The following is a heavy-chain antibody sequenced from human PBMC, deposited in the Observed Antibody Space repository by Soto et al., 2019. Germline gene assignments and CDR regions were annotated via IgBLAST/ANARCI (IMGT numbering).Heavy chain of an antibody. D-gene: IGHD3-22*01. CDR3: ARLPYYDSSGYYYEYYFDY. Sequence: GESLKISCKGSGYSFTSYWTSWVRQMPGKGLEWMGRIDPSDSYTNYSPSFQGHVTISADKSISTAYLQWSSLKASDTAMYYCARLPYYDSSGYYYEYYFDYWGQGTLVTVSS. CDR2: IDPSDSYT. J-gene: IGHJ4*02. CDR1: GYSFTSYW. V-gene: IGHV5-10-1*01.